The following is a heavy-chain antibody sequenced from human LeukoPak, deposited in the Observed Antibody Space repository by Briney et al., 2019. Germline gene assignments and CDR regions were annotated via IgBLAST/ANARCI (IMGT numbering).Heavy chain of an antibody. CDR2: ISWNSGSI. J-gene: IGHJ6*03. Sequence: GGSLRLSCAASGFTFDDYAMHWVRQAPGKGLEWVSGISWNSGSIGYADSVKGRFTISRDNAKNSLYLQMNSLRTEDTALYYCAKEPYGSPERYYYYMDVWGKGTTVTVSS. CDR3: AKEPYGSPERYYYYMDV. V-gene: IGHV3-9*01. D-gene: IGHD6-13*01. CDR1: GFTFDDYA.